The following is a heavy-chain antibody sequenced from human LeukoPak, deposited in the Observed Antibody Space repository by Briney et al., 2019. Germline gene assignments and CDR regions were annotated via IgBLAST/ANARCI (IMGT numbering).Heavy chain of an antibody. CDR2: ISTDGIST. J-gene: IGHJ4*02. D-gene: IGHD1-26*01. Sequence: GGSLRLSCAASGFTFSTHWMHWVRQAPGKGLVWVSRISTDGISTIYADSVKGRFTISRDNAKNMLYLQMNSLRAEDTVLYYCATYIVGPTLDYWGQGTLVTVSS. CDR1: GFTFSTHW. V-gene: IGHV3-74*01. CDR3: ATYIVGPTLDY.